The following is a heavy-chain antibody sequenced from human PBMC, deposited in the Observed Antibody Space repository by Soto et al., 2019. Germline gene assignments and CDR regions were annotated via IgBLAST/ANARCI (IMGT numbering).Heavy chain of an antibody. D-gene: IGHD2-15*01. CDR3: ARDKLVYCSGGSCSYSFDY. CDR2: ISYDGSNK. CDR1: GFTFSSYA. J-gene: IGHJ4*02. Sequence: QVQLVESGGGVVQPGRSLRLSCAASGFTFSSYAMHWVRQAPGKGLEWVAVISYDGSNKYYADSVKGRFTISRDNSKNTLYLQMNSLRAEDTAVYYCARDKLVYCSGGSCSYSFDYWGQGTLVTVSS. V-gene: IGHV3-30-3*01.